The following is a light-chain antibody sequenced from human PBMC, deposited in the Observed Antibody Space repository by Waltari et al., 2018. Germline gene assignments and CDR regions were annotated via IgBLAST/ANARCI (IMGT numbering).Light chain of an antibody. Sequence: QSALTQPRSVSGSPGQSVTISCTGTGSDVGDSNYVSWYEQHPGEAPKLVIDDVTKPPSGVPARFSVSKSGNSASLTVSGLQSADEADYYCCSYAGTWVFGGGTKLTVL. CDR1: GSDVGDSNY. CDR2: DVT. CDR3: CSYAGTWV. V-gene: IGLV2-11*01. J-gene: IGLJ3*02.